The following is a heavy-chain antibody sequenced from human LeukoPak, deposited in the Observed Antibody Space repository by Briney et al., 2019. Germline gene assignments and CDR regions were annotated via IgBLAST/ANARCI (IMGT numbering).Heavy chain of an antibody. CDR1: GFTFSTYW. CDR3: ARLYGAVTIFDY. J-gene: IGHJ4*02. CDR2: INQDESAK. D-gene: IGHD4-17*01. Sequence: GGSLRLSCTASGFTFSTYWMSWVRQAPGKGLEWVASINQDESAKYYVDSVRGRFTTSRDNAKNSLYLQMNSLRAEDTAVYYCARLYGAVTIFDYWGQGTLVTVSS. V-gene: IGHV3-7*01.